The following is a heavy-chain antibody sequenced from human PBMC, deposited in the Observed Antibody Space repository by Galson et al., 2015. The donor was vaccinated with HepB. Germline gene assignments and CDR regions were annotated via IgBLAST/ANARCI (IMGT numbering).Heavy chain of an antibody. D-gene: IGHD6-13*01. Sequence: QSGAEVKKPGASVKVSCKASGYTFTSYGISWVRQAPGQGLEWMGWISAYNGNTNYAQKLQGRVTMTTDTSTSTAYMELRSLRSDDTAVYYCARSPRSNRLQQLVPTIDLDYWGQGTLVTVSS. CDR1: GYTFTSYG. V-gene: IGHV1-18*01. J-gene: IGHJ4*02. CDR3: ARSPRSNRLQQLVPTIDLDY. CDR2: ISAYNGNT.